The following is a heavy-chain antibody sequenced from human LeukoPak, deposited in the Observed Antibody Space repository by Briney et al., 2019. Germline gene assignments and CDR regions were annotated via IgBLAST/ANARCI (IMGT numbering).Heavy chain of an antibody. Sequence: GESLKISFKGSGYRFTSYWIGWVRPMPGKGLEWMGIIYPGDSDTRYSPSFQGQVTISADKSISTAYLQWSSLKASDTAMYYCARGQLGELPEYYFDYWGQGTLVTVSS. CDR1: GYRFTSYW. V-gene: IGHV5-51*01. CDR2: IYPGDSDT. D-gene: IGHD1-26*01. CDR3: ARGQLGELPEYYFDY. J-gene: IGHJ4*02.